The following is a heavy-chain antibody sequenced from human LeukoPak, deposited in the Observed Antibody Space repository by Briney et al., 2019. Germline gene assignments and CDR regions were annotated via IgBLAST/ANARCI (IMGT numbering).Heavy chain of an antibody. CDR2: IIPIFGTA. CDR3: ARDQVGYSSGWSYYYYGMDV. CDR1: GGTFSSYA. V-gene: IGHV1-69*13. Sequence: GASVKVSCKASGGTFSSYAISWVRQAPGQGLEWMGGIIPIFGTANYAQKFQGRVTITADESTSTAYMELSSLRSEDTAVYYSARDQVGYSSGWSYYYYGMDVWGKGTTVTVSS. D-gene: IGHD6-19*01. J-gene: IGHJ6*04.